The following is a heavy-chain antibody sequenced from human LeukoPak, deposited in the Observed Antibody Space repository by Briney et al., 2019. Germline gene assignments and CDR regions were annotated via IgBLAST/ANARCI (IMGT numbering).Heavy chain of an antibody. CDR3: ARAEQWL. CDR1: GYTLTRYH. V-gene: IGHV1-2*06. Sequence: ASVKVSCQASGYTLTRYHIHRVRQAPGQGLEWMGRINPNSGGTNCAQKFQGRVTMTRDTSISTAYMELSRLRSDDTAVYYCARAEQWLWGQGTLVTVSS. CDR2: INPNSGGT. J-gene: IGHJ4*02. D-gene: IGHD6-19*01.